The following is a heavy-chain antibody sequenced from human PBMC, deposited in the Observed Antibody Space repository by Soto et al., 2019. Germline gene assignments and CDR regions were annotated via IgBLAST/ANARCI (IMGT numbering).Heavy chain of an antibody. V-gene: IGHV1-24*01. CDR2: FDPEDAEI. J-gene: IGHJ6*02. CDR1: GYTLPELS. Sequence: GASVKVSCQVSGYTLPELSMHWVRQAPGKGLEWMGGFDPEDAEIIYAQKFQGRVTMTEDTSTDTAYMELSSLRSEDTAVYYCAGITMIVVGAYGMDVWGQGTTVTVSS. CDR3: AGITMIVVGAYGMDV. D-gene: IGHD3-22*01.